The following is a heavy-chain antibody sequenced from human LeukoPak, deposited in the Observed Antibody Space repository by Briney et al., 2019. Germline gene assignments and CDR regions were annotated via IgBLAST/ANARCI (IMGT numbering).Heavy chain of an antibody. V-gene: IGHV3-23*01. CDR2: IIDSGGAT. J-gene: IGHJ4*02. Sequence: GGSLRLSCAASGFTFSTYAMSWVRQAPRRGLEWVSSIIDSGGATYYADSVKGRFTISRDNSKNTLYLQMNSLRAEDTAVYYCAKDRSRLKGSGSYSFDYWGQGTLVTVSS. D-gene: IGHD3-10*01. CDR1: GFTFSTYA. CDR3: AKDRSRLKGSGSYSFDY.